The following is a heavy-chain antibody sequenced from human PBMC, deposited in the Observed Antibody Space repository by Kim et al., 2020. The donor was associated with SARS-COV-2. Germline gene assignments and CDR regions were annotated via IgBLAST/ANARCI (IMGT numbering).Heavy chain of an antibody. J-gene: IGHJ6*02. D-gene: IGHD1-1*01. V-gene: IGHV1-69*01. CDR3: AGWNWNDLDYYYGMDV. Sequence: KFQGRVTITADESTSTAYMELSSLRSEDTAVYYCAGWNWNDLDYYYGMDVWGQGTTVTVSS.